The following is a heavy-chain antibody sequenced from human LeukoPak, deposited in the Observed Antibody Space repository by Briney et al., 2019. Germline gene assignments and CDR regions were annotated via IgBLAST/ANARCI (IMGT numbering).Heavy chain of an antibody. J-gene: IGHJ4*02. Sequence: PGGSLRLSCAASGFIFSKAWMAWVRQAPGKGLEWVGHIKPKTDDGTTDYAAPVKGRFTISRDDSKSTLYLQMNSLNTEHTAVYFCTSALNLVLGELLGYWGQGTLVTVSS. CDR1: GFIFSKAW. V-gene: IGHV3-15*01. CDR2: IKPKTDDGTT. CDR3: TSALNLVLGELLGY. D-gene: IGHD3-16*01.